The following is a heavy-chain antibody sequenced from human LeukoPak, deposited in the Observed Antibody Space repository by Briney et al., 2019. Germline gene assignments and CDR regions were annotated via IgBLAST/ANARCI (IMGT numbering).Heavy chain of an antibody. Sequence: PGESLKISCKGSGYSFANYWIAWVRQMTGKGLEWMGIIYPGDSDTRYSPSFQGQVTISADKSISTAYLQWSTLKASDTAIYYCARRGKKTVSERSGFYSDYWGQGTLVTVSS. CDR1: GYSFANYW. CDR2: IYPGDSDT. V-gene: IGHV5-51*01. J-gene: IGHJ4*02. D-gene: IGHD3-3*01. CDR3: ARRGKKTVSERSGFYSDY.